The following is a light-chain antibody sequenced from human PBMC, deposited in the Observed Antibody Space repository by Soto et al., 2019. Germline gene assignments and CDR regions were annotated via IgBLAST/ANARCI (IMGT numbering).Light chain of an antibody. CDR1: QTFYSNY. V-gene: IGKV3-11*01. J-gene: IGKJ4*01. CDR3: QQRSSWPLT. CDR2: DAS. Sequence: ELVLPQSRATLSVSPGETVTLSCRASQTFYSNYLAWYLQKPGQPPRLLIYDASNRAPGIPARFSGSGSGTDFTLTISSLEPEDFAVYYCQQRSSWPLTVGGGNKVDIK.